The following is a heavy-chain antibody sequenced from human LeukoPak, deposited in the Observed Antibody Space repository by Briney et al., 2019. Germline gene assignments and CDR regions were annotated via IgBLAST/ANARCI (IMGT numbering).Heavy chain of an antibody. CDR1: GFTFSSYA. CDR3: TTDGVGVEGATYDN. J-gene: IGHJ4*02. Sequence: GGSLRLSCAASGFTFSSYAMSWVRQAPGKGLEWVSAISGSGGSTYYADSVKGRFTISRDDSKNTLYLQMNSLKTEDTAVYYCTTDGVGVEGATYDNWGQGTLVSVSS. V-gene: IGHV3-23*01. CDR2: ISGSGGST. D-gene: IGHD1-26*01.